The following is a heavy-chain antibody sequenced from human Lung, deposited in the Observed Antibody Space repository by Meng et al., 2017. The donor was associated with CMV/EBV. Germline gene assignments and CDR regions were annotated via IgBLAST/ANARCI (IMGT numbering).Heavy chain of an antibody. Sequence: ESXKISXPASGFTVSSNYMSWVRQAPGKGLELVSVIYSGGSTYYADSVKSRFTISRDNSKNTLYRQMNSLRAVDTAAYYCARHNSYSYDAFLGTFDIWGQGXMVTVSS. CDR2: IYSGGST. CDR1: GFTVSSNY. CDR3: ARHNSYSYDAFLGTFDI. J-gene: IGHJ3*02. V-gene: IGHV3-53*01. D-gene: IGHD3-22*01.